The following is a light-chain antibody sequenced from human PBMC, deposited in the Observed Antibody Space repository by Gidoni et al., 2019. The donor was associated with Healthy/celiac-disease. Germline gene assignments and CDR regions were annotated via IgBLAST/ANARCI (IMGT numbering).Light chain of an antibody. J-gene: IGKJ2*01. Sequence: EIVLTQPPGTLSLSPGARATSSCRASQSVSSSYLAWYQQNTGQAPRLLIYGASSSATGSPDRFSGSGSGTDFTLTISRLVPDDFAVYYCQQYGSSPMFTFGQGTKLEIK. CDR2: GAS. CDR3: QQYGSSPMFT. CDR1: QSVSSSY. V-gene: IGKV3-20*01.